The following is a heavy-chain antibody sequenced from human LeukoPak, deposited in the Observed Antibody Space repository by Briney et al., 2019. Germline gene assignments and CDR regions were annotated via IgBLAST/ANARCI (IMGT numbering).Heavy chain of an antibody. CDR2: ISGSGDRI. Sequence: GGSLRLSCAASGFIFNNYAMSWVRQAPGKGLEWVSAISGSGDRIFYADSVKGRFTISRDNSRNALYLQMNNLRADDTAVYFCAKSLPDGGSLDFWGQGTLVTVSS. CDR3: AKSLPDGGSLDF. J-gene: IGHJ4*02. D-gene: IGHD3-10*01. V-gene: IGHV3-23*01. CDR1: GFIFNNYA.